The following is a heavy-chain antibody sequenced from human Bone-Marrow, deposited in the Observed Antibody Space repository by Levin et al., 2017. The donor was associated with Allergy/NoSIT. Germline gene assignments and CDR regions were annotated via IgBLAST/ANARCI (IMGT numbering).Heavy chain of an antibody. CDR1: GFVFIGSA. J-gene: IGHJ4*02. D-gene: IGHD5-24*01. CDR2: IRGRTDNYAT. CDR3: TDGYNFY. Sequence: GGSLRLSCAASGFVFIGSALHWVRQAPGKGLEWVAQIRGRTDNYATTYATSLQGRFTISRDDSLNMTFLQMNSLKTEDTAVYYCTDGYNFYWGQGTVVTVSS. V-gene: IGHV3-73*01.